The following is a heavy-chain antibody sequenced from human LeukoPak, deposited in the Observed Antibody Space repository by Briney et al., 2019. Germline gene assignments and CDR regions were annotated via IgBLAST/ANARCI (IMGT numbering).Heavy chain of an antibody. V-gene: IGHV3-9*01. D-gene: IGHD4-17*01. J-gene: IGHJ3*02. CDR2: ISWNSGSI. CDR1: GFTFDDYA. Sequence: HPGGSLRLSCAASGFTFDDYAMHWVRQAPGKGLEWVSGISWNSGSIGYADSVKGRFTISRDNAKNSLYLQMNSLRAEDTALYYCAKDIGPYGAGGGAFDIWGQGTMVTVSS. CDR3: AKDIGPYGAGGGAFDI.